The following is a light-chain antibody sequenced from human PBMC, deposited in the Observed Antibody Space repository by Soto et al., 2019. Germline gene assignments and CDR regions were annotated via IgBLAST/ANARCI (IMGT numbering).Light chain of an antibody. V-gene: IGKV3-15*01. J-gene: IGKJ5*01. CDR2: GAS. Sequence: EIVTTQSPATLSVSPGEGVTLSCRASQSVSSNLAWYQQKPGQAPRLLIYGASTRATGIPARFSGSGSGTDFTLTISSLEPEDFSVYYCQQRYNWPITFGQGTRLEIK. CDR1: QSVSSN. CDR3: QQRYNWPIT.